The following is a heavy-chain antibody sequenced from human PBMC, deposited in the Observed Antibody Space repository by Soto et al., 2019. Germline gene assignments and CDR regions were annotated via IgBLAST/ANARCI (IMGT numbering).Heavy chain of an antibody. D-gene: IGHD3-22*01. V-gene: IGHV1-69*06. Sequence: VQLVQSGAEVKKPGSSVKVSCKASGGTFSSYAISWVRQAPGQGLEWMGGIIPIFGTANYAQKFQGRVTITADKSTSTAYMELSSLRSEDTAVYYCAAKPSYYYDSSGYDDAFDIWGQGTMVTVSS. CDR2: IIPIFGTA. CDR3: AAKPSYYYDSSGYDDAFDI. J-gene: IGHJ3*02. CDR1: GGTFSSYA.